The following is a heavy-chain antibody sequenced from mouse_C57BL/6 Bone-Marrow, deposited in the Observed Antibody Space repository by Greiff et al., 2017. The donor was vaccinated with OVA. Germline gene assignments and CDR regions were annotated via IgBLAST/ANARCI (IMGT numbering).Heavy chain of an antibody. CDR3: DRRGLGRGDC. CDR1: GYTFTSYW. J-gene: IGHJ2*01. V-gene: IGHV1-59*01. D-gene: IGHD4-1*01. Sequence: QVQLQQPGAELVRPGTSVKLSCKASGYTFTSYWMHWVKQRPGQGLEWIGVIDPSDSYTNYNQKFKGKATLTVDTSSSTAYMQLSSLTSEDSAVFFYDRRGLGRGDCWGQGATLTVSS. CDR2: IDPSDSYT.